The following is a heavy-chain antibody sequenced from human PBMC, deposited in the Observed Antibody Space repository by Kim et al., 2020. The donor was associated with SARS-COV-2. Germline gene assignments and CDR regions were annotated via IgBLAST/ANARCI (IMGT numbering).Heavy chain of an antibody. J-gene: IGHJ4*02. CDR3: ARGGYTDIVGTTYDY. CDR1: GFTFSSYA. CDR2: ISSNGSST. V-gene: IGHV3-64*01. D-gene: IGHD1-26*01. Sequence: GGSLRLSCAASGFTFSSYAMHWVRQAPGKGLEYVSAISSNGSSTYYANSVKGRFTISRDNSKNTLYLQMGSLRAEDKAVYYCARGGYTDIVGTTYDYWGQGTLVTVSS.